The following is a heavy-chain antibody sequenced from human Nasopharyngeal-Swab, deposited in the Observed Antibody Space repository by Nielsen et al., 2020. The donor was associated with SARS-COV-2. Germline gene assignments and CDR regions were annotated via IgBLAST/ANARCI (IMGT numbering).Heavy chain of an antibody. D-gene: IGHD3-16*01. J-gene: IGHJ6*02. CDR2: IYYSGST. Sequence: IRQCPGQGLEWIGYIYYSGSTNYNPSLKSRVTISVDTSKNQFSLKLSSVTAADTAVYYCARVEGGFYRPYYYGMDVWGQGTTVTVSS. CDR3: ARVEGGFYRPYYYGMDV. V-gene: IGHV4-59*01.